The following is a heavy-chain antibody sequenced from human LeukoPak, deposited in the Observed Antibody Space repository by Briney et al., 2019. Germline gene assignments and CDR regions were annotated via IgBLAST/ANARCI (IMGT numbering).Heavy chain of an antibody. CDR3: ARPDGALGFDI. CDR1: GGSISSYY. D-gene: IGHD3-16*01. V-gene: IGHV4-59*08. Sequence: SETLSLTCTVSGGSISSYYWSWIRQPPGKGLEWIGYIYFSGSTNYNPSLKSRVTISVDTSKNQFSLKLSSVTAADTAVYYCARPDGALGFDIWGQGTMVTVSS. CDR2: IYFSGST. J-gene: IGHJ3*02.